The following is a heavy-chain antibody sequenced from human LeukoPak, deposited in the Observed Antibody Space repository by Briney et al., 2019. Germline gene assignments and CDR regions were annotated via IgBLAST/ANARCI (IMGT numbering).Heavy chain of an antibody. CDR2: VSNSGGTI. D-gene: IGHD3-16*01. J-gene: IGHJ4*02. CDR1: GLTFRVHN. Sequence: GRSLRLSCPAPGLTFRVHNMNWVRPAPRQGLDWSAFVSNSGGTIYYADSVKGRFRISRDNAKSSLDLEMSSLRAEDTAVYYCARAMSTFGGVRNYFDSWGQGSLVTVSS. CDR3: ARAMSTFGGVRNYFDS. V-gene: IGHV3-48*04.